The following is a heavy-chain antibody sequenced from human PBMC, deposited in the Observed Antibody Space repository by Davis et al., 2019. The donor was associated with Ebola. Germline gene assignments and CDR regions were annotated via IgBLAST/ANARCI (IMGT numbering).Heavy chain of an antibody. V-gene: IGHV3-11*04. CDR3: ARDGRYYGMDV. Sequence: GESLKISCAASGFTFSDYYMSWIRQAPGKGLEWVSYISSSSSTIYYADSVKGRFTISRDNAKNSLYLQMNSLRAEDTAVYYCARDGRYYGMDVWGQGTTVTVSS. CDR2: ISSSSSTI. CDR1: GFTFSDYY. J-gene: IGHJ6*02.